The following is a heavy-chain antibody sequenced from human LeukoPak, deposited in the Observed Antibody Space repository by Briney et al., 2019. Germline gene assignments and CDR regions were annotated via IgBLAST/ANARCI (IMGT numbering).Heavy chain of an antibody. Sequence: GGSLRLSCTASGFTFGDYAMTWVRQAPGKGLEWVANIKQDGSEKYYVDSVKGRFTISRDNAKNSLYLQMNSLRAEDTAVYYCAELGITMIGGVWGKGTTVTISS. CDR1: GFTFGDYA. V-gene: IGHV3-7*01. J-gene: IGHJ6*04. CDR3: AELGITMIGGV. D-gene: IGHD3-10*02. CDR2: IKQDGSEK.